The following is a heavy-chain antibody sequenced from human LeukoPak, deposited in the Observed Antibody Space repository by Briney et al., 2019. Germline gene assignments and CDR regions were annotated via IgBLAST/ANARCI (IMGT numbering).Heavy chain of an antibody. V-gene: IGHV4-39*01. CDR1: GGSISISSF. CDR3: ARPYQDYGDYWYFDL. D-gene: IGHD4-17*01. CDR2: IYYSGST. J-gene: IGHJ2*01. Sequence: SGTLSLTCTVSGGSISISSFWGWIRQPPGRGLEWIATIYYSGSTYYNPSLKSRVTISLDTSKNQFSLKLSSATAADTAVYYCARPYQDYGDYWYFDLWGRGTLVTVSS.